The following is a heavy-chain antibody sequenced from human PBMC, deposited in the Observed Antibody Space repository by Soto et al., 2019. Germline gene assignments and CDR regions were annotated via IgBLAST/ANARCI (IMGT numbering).Heavy chain of an antibody. V-gene: IGHV4-61*08. D-gene: IGHD2-15*01. Sequence: SETLSLTCAVSGGSISSGGYSWTWIRQPPGKGLEWIGYISYTGSTNYNPSLKSRLTISIDTSENQFSLKLSSVTAADTAVYFCARVCSGGSCYSYYLDYWGQGTLVTVSS. CDR2: ISYTGST. CDR3: ARVCSGGSCYSYYLDY. CDR1: GGSISSGGYS. J-gene: IGHJ4*02.